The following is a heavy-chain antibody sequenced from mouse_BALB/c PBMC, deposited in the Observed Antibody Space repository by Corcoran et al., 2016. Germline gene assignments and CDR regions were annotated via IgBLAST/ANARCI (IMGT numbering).Heavy chain of an antibody. J-gene: IGHJ2*01. D-gene: IGHD1-1*01. V-gene: IGHV8-12*01. CDR3: ARSTLTEYFDY. CDR1: GFSLSTSGMG. CDR2: IYWDDDK. Sequence: QVTLKESGPGILQPSQTLSLTCSFSGFSLSTSGMGVSWIRQPSGKGLEWLAHIYWDDDKRYNPSPKSRLTISKDTSRNQVFLKITSVDTADTATYYCARSTLTEYFDYWGQGTTLTVSS.